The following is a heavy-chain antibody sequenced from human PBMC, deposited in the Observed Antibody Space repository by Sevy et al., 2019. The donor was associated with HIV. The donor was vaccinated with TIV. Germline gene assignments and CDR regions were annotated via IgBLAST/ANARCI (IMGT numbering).Heavy chain of an antibody. D-gene: IGHD5-18*01. CDR1: GFTFSSYE. CDR3: VREGLGGFSYSLDC. V-gene: IGHV3-48*03. Sequence: GGSLRLSCVASGFTFSSYEMNWVRQAPGKGLEWVSHISNSGSIIYYEDSVKGRFTISRDNAKNSLYLQMNSLRVDDTALYYCVREGLGGFSYSLDCWGQGTLVTVSS. CDR2: ISNSGSII. J-gene: IGHJ4*02.